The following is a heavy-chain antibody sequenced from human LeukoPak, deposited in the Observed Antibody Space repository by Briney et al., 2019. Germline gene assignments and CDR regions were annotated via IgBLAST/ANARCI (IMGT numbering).Heavy chain of an antibody. Sequence: ASVKVSCKASGYTFTSYGISWVRQAPGQGLEWMGWISGYNGHTEYAQKVQGRVTMTTDTSTSTAFMELRSLRSDDAAVYYCARDGRHRYYYDSSGFYGSWFDPWGQGTLVTVSS. CDR2: ISGYNGHT. CDR1: GYTFTSYG. D-gene: IGHD3-22*01. V-gene: IGHV1-18*01. CDR3: ARDGRHRYYYDSSGFYGSWFDP. J-gene: IGHJ5*02.